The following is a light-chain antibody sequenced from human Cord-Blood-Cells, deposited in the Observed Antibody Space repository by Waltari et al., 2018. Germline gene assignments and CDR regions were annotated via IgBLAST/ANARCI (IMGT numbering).Light chain of an antibody. V-gene: IGLV2-11*01. CDR2: DVG. J-gene: IGLJ1*01. Sequence: QSALTQPRSVSGSPGQSVTISCTGTSSDVGGYNYVSWYQQHPGKAPKLMIYDVGKRPAGVPDRFSCSKSGNTAALTISGLQAEDEADYYCCSYAGSYTLVFGTGTKVTVL. CDR3: CSYAGSYTLV. CDR1: SSDVGGYNY.